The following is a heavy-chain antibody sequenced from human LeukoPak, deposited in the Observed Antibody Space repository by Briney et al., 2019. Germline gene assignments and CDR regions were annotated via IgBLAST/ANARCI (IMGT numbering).Heavy chain of an antibody. CDR1: GFSFSSYA. V-gene: IGHV3-23*01. CDR3: AKDRHYYDSSGIDY. Sequence: GGSLRLSCAASGFSFSSYAMTWVRQAPGKGLEWVSAISSSGGSTYYADSVKGRFTISRENSKNTLYLQMNSLRAEDTAVYYCAKDRHYYDSSGIDYWGQGTLVTVSS. CDR2: ISSSGGST. J-gene: IGHJ4*02. D-gene: IGHD3-22*01.